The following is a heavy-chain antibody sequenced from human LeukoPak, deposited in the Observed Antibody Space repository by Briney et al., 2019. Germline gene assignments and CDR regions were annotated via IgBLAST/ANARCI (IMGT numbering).Heavy chain of an antibody. CDR3: ARENVNRGSSWGYDYFGMDV. J-gene: IGHJ6*02. CDR1: GYTFTSSYD. D-gene: IGHD6-13*01. CDR2: MNPYSGIT. V-gene: IGHV1-8*01. Sequence: ASVTVSCKASGYTFTSSYDINWVRRAPGQGLEWMGWMNPYSGITGYPQKFQGRVTMTRDTSISTAYMELSSLTSEDTAVYFCARENVNRGSSWGYDYFGMDVWGQGTAVTVSS.